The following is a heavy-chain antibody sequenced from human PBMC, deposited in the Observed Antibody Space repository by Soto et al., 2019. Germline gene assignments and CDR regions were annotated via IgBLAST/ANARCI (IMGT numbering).Heavy chain of an antibody. J-gene: IGHJ4*02. CDR3: IRKYYNTLGDY. D-gene: IGHD3-9*01. CDR2: ISWNHGGI. V-gene: IGHV3-9*01. CDR1: GFTFDDYA. Sequence: SLSLSCVVSGFTFDDYAMHWVRQAPGKGLEWVSSISWNHGGIGYADSVRGRFTVSRDNAKNSLYLQMNSLRREDTAFYYCIRKYYNTLGDYWGQGTLVTVSS.